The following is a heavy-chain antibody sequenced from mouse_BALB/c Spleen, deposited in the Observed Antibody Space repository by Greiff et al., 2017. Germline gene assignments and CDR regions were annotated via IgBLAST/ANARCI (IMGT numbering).Heavy chain of an antibody. CDR3: ASSYYGSSYRAWFAD. CDR2: ISNGGST. CDR1: GFTFSSYT. Sequence: VQGVESGGGLVQPGGSLKLSCAASGFTFSSYTMSWVRQTPEKSLAWVAYISNGGSTYYPDTVKGRFTISRDNAKTTLYLQMSSLKSEDTAMYYCASSYYGSSYRAWFADWGQGTLVTVSA. J-gene: IGHJ3*01. V-gene: IGHV5-12-2*01. D-gene: IGHD1-1*01.